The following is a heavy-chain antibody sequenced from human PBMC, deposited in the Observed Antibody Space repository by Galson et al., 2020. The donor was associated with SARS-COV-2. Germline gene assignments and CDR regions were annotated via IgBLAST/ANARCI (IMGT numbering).Heavy chain of an antibody. D-gene: IGHD1-26*01. J-gene: IGHJ4*02. Sequence: SGPTLVKPTQTLTLTCTFSGFSLNTRGVCVGWIRQPPGKALEWLAHIDWDDSESYTTSLKTRLAISKDTSRNQVVLRMTNLDAVDTGTYYCARIFAAGGRELQRIDYWGQGTLVTVSS. CDR2: IDWDDSE. CDR1: GFSLNTRGVC. CDR3: ARIFAAGGRELQRIDY. V-gene: IGHV2-70*01.